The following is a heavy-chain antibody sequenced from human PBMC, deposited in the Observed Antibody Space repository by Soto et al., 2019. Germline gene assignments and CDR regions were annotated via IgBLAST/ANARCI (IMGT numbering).Heavy chain of an antibody. J-gene: IGHJ3*02. D-gene: IGHD6-13*01. V-gene: IGHV1-18*01. CDR1: GYTFTSYG. CDR3: ARDPGYSTTWHYAFDI. CDR2: ISTYNGNT. Sequence: QVQLVQSGAEVKKPGASVKVSCKASGYTFTSYGISWVRQAPGQGPEWMGRISTYNGNTNYVQKLQGRVTMTTDTSTYTAYMEMRSLRYDDTAVYYCARDPGYSTTWHYAFDIWGQGTMVTVSS.